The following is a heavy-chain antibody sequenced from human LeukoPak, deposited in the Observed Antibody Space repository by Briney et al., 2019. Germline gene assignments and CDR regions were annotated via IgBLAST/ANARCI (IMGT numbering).Heavy chain of an antibody. V-gene: IGHV3-15*01. CDR3: TTLPVAGNNFDY. CDR2: VKTNTDGGTT. D-gene: IGHD6-19*01. J-gene: IGHJ4*02. CDR1: GFTFSNAW. Sequence: KSGGSLRLSCAVSGFTFSNAWMSWVRQAPGKGLEWVGRVKTNTDGGTTDYAAPVKGRFTISRDDSKNTLYLQMNSLKTEDTAVYYCTTLPVAGNNFDYWSQGILVTVSS.